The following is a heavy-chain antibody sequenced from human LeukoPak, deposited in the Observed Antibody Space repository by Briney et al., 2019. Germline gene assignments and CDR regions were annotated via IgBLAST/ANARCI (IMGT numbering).Heavy chain of an antibody. V-gene: IGHV3-9*01. CDR3: AKVGGYCSSTSCYGAFDI. Sequence: GRSLRLSCAASGFTFDDYAMRWVRQAPGKGLEWVSGISWNSGSIGYADSVKGRFTISRDNAKNSLYLQMNSLRAEDTALYYCAKVGGYCSSTSCYGAFDIWGQGTMVTVSS. J-gene: IGHJ3*02. CDR2: ISWNSGSI. D-gene: IGHD2-2*01. CDR1: GFTFDDYA.